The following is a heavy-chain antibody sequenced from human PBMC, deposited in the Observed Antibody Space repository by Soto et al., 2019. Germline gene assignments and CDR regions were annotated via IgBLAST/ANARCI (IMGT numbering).Heavy chain of an antibody. D-gene: IGHD6-19*01. V-gene: IGHV4-34*01. CDR1: GGSFSGYY. J-gene: IGHJ4*02. CDR3: ARGQWHGRRGFDY. Sequence: KPSETLSLTCAVYGGSFSGYYWSWIRQPPGKGLEWIGEINHSGSTNYNPSLKSRVTISVDTSKNQFSLKLSSVTAADTAVYYCARGQWHGRRGFDYWGQGTLVTVSS. CDR2: INHSGST.